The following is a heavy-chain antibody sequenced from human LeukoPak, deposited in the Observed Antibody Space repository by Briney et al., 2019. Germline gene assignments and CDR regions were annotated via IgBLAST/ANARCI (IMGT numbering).Heavy chain of an antibody. V-gene: IGHV1-69*01. CDR2: IIPIFGTA. Sequence: SVKVSCKASGGTFSSYAISWVRQAPGQGLEWMEGIIPIFGTANYAQKFQGRVTITADESTSTAYMELSSLRSEDTAVYYCARGTRDFDWLQFGYWGQGTLVTVSS. D-gene: IGHD3-9*01. J-gene: IGHJ4*02. CDR3: ARGTRDFDWLQFGY. CDR1: GGTFSSYA.